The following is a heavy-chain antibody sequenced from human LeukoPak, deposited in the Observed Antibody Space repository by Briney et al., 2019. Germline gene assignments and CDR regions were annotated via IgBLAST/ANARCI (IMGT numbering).Heavy chain of an antibody. V-gene: IGHV3-30-3*01. CDR3: ASSIVVVPAAYAFDI. Sequence: GRSLRLSCAASGFTFSSYAMHWVRQAPGKGLEWVAVISYDGSNKYYADSVKGRFTISRDHSKNTLYLQMNSLRAEDTAVYYCASSIVVVPAAYAFDIWGQGTMVTVSS. D-gene: IGHD2-2*01. CDR2: ISYDGSNK. J-gene: IGHJ3*02. CDR1: GFTFSSYA.